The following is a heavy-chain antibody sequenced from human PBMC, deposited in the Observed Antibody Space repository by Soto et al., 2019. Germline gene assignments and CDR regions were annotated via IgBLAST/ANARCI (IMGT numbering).Heavy chain of an antibody. V-gene: IGHV4-4*02. CDR1: GGSIGSSNR. D-gene: IGHD2-15*01. Sequence: SATLSLTCAVSGGSIGSSNRWCWVRQPPGKGLEWIGQISHSGSANYNPSLKSRVTISADKSKNQFSLKLTSVTDADTAVYYCARDDYSTYSFDYWGQGTLVTVSS. CDR2: ISHSGSA. CDR3: ARDDYSTYSFDY. J-gene: IGHJ4*02.